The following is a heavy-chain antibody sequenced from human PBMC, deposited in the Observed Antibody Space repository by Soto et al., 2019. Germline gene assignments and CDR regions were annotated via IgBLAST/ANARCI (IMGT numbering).Heavy chain of an antibody. D-gene: IGHD3-22*01. V-gene: IGHV3-30*18. CDR3: AKSTYYYDSSGSPTTDP. J-gene: IGHJ5*02. CDR2: ICYNGSTK. CDR1: GFTFSSYS. Sequence: HPGGSLRLSCAASGFTFSSYSMNWVRQAPGKGLEWVSVICYNGSTKYYADSVKGRFTISRDNSKNTLYLQMNSLRAEDTAVYYCAKSTYYYDSSGSPTTDPWGRGTLVTVSS.